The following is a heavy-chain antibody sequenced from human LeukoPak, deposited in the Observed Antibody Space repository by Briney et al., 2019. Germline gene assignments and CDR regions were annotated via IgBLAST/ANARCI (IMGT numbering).Heavy chain of an antibody. V-gene: IGHV3-30*02. J-gene: IGHJ4*02. D-gene: IGHD2-2*01. CDR3: ASSGVPAAPFDY. CDR1: GFTFSSYG. Sequence: GGSLRLSCAASGFTFSSYGMHWVRQAPGKGLEWVAFIRYDGSNKYYADSVKGRFTISRDNSKNTLYPQMNSLRAEDTAVYYCASSGVPAAPFDYWGQGTLVTVSS. CDR2: IRYDGSNK.